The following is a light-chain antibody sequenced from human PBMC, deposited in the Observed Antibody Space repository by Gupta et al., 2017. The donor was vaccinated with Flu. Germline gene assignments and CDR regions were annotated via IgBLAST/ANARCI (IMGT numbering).Light chain of an antibody. V-gene: IGLV1-40*01. J-gene: IGLJ3*02. CDR2: DNH. CDR1: SSNIGAHYG. CDR3: QTYDKSLNVWV. Sequence: QSVLTQPPSVSGAPGQRVTISCTGSSSNIGAHYGVHWYQHLPGSAPKLLICDNHSRPSGVPDRFSGSKSGTSASLAITGLQAEDEANYYCQTYDKSLNVWVFGGGTKLTVL.